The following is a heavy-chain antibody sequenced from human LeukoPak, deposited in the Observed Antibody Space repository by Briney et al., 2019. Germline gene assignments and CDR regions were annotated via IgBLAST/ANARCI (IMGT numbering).Heavy chain of an antibody. Sequence: GGSLRLSCAASGFTFSSYAMSWVRQAPGKGLEWVSATSGSGGSTYNADSVKGRFTISRDNSKNTLYLQMNSLRAEDTAVYYCAKESNYYDSSGYYYDAFDIWGQGTMVTVSS. D-gene: IGHD3-22*01. V-gene: IGHV3-23*01. CDR2: TSGSGGST. CDR1: GFTFSSYA. CDR3: AKESNYYDSSGYYYDAFDI. J-gene: IGHJ3*02.